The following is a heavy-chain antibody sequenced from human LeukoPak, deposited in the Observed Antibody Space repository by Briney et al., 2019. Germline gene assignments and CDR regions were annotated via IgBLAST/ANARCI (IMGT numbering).Heavy chain of an antibody. CDR2: ISHDGSNK. V-gene: IGHV3-30*18. J-gene: IGHJ4*02. Sequence: GTSLRLSCAASGFPFSDYGMYWVRQAPGKGLEWLAVISHDGSNKHYADSVKGRITISRDNSMNTLHLQMNSLTAEDTAVYYCAKVRWGSDNALDSWGQGTLVTGSS. D-gene: IGHD3-16*01. CDR1: GFPFSDYG. CDR3: AKVRWGSDNALDS.